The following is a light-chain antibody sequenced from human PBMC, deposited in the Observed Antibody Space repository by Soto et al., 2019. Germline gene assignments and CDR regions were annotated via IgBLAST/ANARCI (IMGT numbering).Light chain of an antibody. CDR2: GAS. J-gene: IGKJ5*01. CDR3: QQYGNSPNT. V-gene: IGKV3-20*01. CDR1: RYVSASY. Sequence: ENVLTQSPGTLSLSPGERATLSCRASRYVSASYIAWYQQKHGQAPRLLIYGASSRATGIPARFSGRGSGTDFTLTISRLEPDDFAVYYCQQYGNSPNTFGQGTRLEIK.